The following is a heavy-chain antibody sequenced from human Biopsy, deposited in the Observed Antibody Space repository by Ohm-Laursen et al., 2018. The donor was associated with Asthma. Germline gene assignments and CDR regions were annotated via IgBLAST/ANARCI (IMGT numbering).Heavy chain of an antibody. D-gene: IGHD2-2*01. CDR3: ARKAGSCISRTCYSLDF. CDR1: GGTFNTYV. CDR2: INSVFGTT. J-gene: IGHJ4*02. Sequence: PVKVSCNSLGGTFNTYVIGWVRQAPGQGLEWMGGINSVFGTTTYPQKFQDRVTITADDSTSTVCMELSSLRSEDTAVYYCARKAGSCISRTCYSLDFWGQGILVTVSS. V-gene: IGHV1-69*13.